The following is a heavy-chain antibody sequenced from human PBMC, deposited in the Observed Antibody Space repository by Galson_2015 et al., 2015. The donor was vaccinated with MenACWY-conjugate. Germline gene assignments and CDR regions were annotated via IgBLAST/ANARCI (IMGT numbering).Heavy chain of an antibody. J-gene: IGHJ3*02. CDR3: AKEPFGSGPFDI. CDR1: GFTFSSFG. V-gene: IGHV3-30*18. Sequence: SLRFSCAASGFTFSSFGMHWVRQAPGKRPEWVAVISDDGSKKFYADSLKGRFTISRDNSKNTLYLQVDSLRPEDTALYYCAKEPFGSGPFDIWGRGTMVTVSS. D-gene: IGHD3-10*01. CDR2: ISDDGSKK.